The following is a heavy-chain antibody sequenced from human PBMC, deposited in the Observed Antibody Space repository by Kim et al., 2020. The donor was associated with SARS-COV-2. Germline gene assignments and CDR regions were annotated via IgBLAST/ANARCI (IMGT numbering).Heavy chain of an antibody. J-gene: IGHJ5*02. CDR3: AKGNLFDP. V-gene: IGHV1-18*04. CDR2: ISSYNGNT. CDR1: GYTFTSYG. Sequence: ASVKVSCKASGYTFTSYGISWVRQAPGQGLEWMGWISSYNGNTNYAQKLQGRVTMTTDTSTRPAYMELRSLRCEDTSVYYCAKGNLFDPWGQGTLGNVSS.